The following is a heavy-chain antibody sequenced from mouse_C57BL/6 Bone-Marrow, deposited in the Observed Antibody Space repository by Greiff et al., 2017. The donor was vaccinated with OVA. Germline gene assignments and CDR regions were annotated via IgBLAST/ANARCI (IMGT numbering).Heavy chain of an antibody. Sequence: VQLVESGAELARPGASVKLSCKASGYTFTSYGISWVKQRTGQGLEWIGEIYPRSGNTYYNEKFKGKATLTADKSSSTAYMELRSLTSEDSAVYFCANYGYWYFDVWGTGTTVTVSS. CDR1: GYTFTSYG. CDR2: IYPRSGNT. CDR3: ANYGYWYFDV. V-gene: IGHV1-81*01. D-gene: IGHD1-1*02. J-gene: IGHJ1*03.